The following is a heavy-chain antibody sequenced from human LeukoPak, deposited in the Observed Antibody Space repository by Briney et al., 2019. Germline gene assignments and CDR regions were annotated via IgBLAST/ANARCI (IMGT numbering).Heavy chain of an antibody. CDR1: GFTFSSYS. CDR2: ISSSSSNI. V-gene: IGHV3-21*04. J-gene: IGHJ3*02. CDR3: AKDLVNGRMIVVVGDAFDI. Sequence: GGSLRLSCAASGFTFSSYSMNWVRQAPGKGLEWVSSISSSSSNIYYADSVKGRFTISRDNAKNSLYLQMNSLRAEDTAVYYCAKDLVNGRMIVVVGDAFDIWGQGTMVTVSS. D-gene: IGHD3-22*01.